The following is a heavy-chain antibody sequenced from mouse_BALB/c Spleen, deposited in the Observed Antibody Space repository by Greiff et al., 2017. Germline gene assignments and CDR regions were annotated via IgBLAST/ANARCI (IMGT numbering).Heavy chain of an antibody. CDR1: GFTFSSYT. V-gene: IGHV5-9*03. CDR3: ARYRGDGYFYFDY. Sequence: DVHLVESGGGLVKPGGSLKLSCAASGFTFSSYTMSWVRQTPEKRLEWVATISSGGGNTYYPDSVKGRFTISRDNAKNNLYLQMSSLRSEDTALYYCARYRGDGYFYFDYWGQGTTLTVSS. D-gene: IGHD2-3*01. J-gene: IGHJ2*01. CDR2: ISSGGGNT.